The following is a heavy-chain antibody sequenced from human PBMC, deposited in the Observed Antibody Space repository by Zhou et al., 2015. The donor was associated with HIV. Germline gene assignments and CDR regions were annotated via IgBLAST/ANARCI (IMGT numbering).Heavy chain of an antibody. CDR1: GFTFDNFS. D-gene: IGHD2-21*01. CDR3: ARGGCGVTDCPTSFGMDV. Sequence: QVHLVESGGGVVQPGRSLRLSCAASGFTFDNFSMHWVRQAPGKGLEWVAVISYDGSNNYYADLVKGRFTISRDNSKNTLHLQMNSLRTEDTSVYYCARGGCGVTDCPTSFGMDVWGQGTTVTVSS. V-gene: IGHV3-30-3*01. CDR2: ISYDGSNN. J-gene: IGHJ6*02.